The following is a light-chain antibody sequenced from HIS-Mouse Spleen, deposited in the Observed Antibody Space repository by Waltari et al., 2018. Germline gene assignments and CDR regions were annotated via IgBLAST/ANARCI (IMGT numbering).Light chain of an antibody. J-gene: IGLJ2*01. CDR1: SSYVGSYNL. V-gene: IGLV2-23*01. Sequence: QSALTQPASVSGSPGQSITIPCTGTSSYVGSYNLASWYQPHPGKAPNLMIYEGSKRPSGVSNRFSGSKSGNTASLTISGLQAEDEADYYCCSYAGSSTVVFGGGTKLTVL. CDR2: EGS. CDR3: CSYAGSSTVV.